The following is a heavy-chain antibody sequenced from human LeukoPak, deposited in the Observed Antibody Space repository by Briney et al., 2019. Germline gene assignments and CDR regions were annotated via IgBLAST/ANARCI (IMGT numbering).Heavy chain of an antibody. D-gene: IGHD1-1*01. CDR1: GITLSNYG. V-gene: IGHV3-21*01. CDR3: ARGTTGTTGRGDY. Sequence: GGSLRLSCAVSGITLSNYGMSWVRQAPGKGLEWVSSISSSSSYIYYADSVKGRFTISRDNAKNSLYLQMNSLRAEDTAVYYCARGTTGTTGRGDYWGQGTLVTVSS. J-gene: IGHJ4*02. CDR2: ISSSSSYI.